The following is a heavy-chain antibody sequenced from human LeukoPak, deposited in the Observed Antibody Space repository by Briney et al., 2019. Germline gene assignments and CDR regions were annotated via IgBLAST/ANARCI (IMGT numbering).Heavy chain of an antibody. CDR1: GGSISSSSYY. D-gene: IGHD3-22*01. CDR2: IYYSGST. J-gene: IGHJ4*02. Sequence: SETLSLTCTVSGGSISSSSYYWGWIRQPPGKGLVWIGSIYYSGSTYYNPSLKSRVTISVDTSKNQFSLKLSSVTAADTAVYYCARQSSTGSEYYYDSSGYSYSLRYWGQGTLVTVSS. CDR3: ARQSSTGSEYYYDSSGYSYSLRY. V-gene: IGHV4-39*01.